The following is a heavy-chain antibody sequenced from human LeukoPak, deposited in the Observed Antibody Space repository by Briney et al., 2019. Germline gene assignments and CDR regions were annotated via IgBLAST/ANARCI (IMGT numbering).Heavy chain of an antibody. J-gene: IGHJ5*02. V-gene: IGHV4-34*01. Sequence: PSETLSLTCAVYGGSFSGYYWSWIRQPPGKGLEWIGEINHSGSTNYNPSLKSRVTISVDTSKNQFSLKLSSVTAVDTAVYYCARVDTAWWFDPWGQGTLVTVSS. CDR2: INHSGST. CDR1: GGSFSGYY. CDR3: ARVDTAWWFDP. D-gene: IGHD5-18*01.